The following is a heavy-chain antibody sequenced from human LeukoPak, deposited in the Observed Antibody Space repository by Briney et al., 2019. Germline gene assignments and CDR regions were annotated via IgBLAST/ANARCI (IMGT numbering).Heavy chain of an antibody. Sequence: ASVKVSCKASGHTFTGYHIHWVRQAPGQGLEGMGWINYNTGGTNSAQKFQGRVTMTRDTSISTAYMELSRLRSDDTAVYYCARDGEEYYYDSSGYYARYWGQGTLVTVSS. CDR2: INYNTGGT. CDR3: ARDGEEYYYDSSGYYARY. D-gene: IGHD3-22*01. CDR1: GHTFTGYH. J-gene: IGHJ4*02. V-gene: IGHV1-2*02.